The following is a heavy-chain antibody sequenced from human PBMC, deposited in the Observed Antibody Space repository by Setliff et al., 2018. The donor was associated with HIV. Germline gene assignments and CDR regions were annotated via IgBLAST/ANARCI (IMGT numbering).Heavy chain of an antibody. V-gene: IGHV4-34*01. CDR2: IHHSGIT. CDR1: GGSFSGYY. J-gene: IGHJ6*03. Sequence: PSETLSLTCAVYGGSFSGYYWGWIRQPPGKGLEWIGEIHHSGITNYNPSLKSRVTISIDTSKNQFSLKLSSMTAADTAVYSCARATPFVVVPAAPNYYYHMDVWGKGTTVTAP. CDR3: ARATPFVVVPAAPNYYYHMDV. D-gene: IGHD2-2*01.